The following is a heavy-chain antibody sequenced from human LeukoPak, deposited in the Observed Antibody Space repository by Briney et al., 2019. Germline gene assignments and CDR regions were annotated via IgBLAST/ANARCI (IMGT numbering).Heavy chain of an antibody. J-gene: IGHJ4*02. CDR3: ARSGAGWFDY. CDR1: GFAASTHF. D-gene: IGHD6-19*01. Sequence: GGSLRLSCAASGFAASTHFMSWVRQAPGKRLEWVSVICADGSTYYADSVKGRFTISRDNSKNTLYLQMNSLRAEDTAVYYCARSGAGWFDYWGQGTLVTVSS. CDR2: ICADGST. V-gene: IGHV3-53*01.